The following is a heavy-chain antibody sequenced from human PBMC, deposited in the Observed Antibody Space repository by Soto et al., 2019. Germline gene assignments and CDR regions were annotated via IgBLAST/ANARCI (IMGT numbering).Heavy chain of an antibody. CDR2: IYYSGST. V-gene: IGHV4-59*01. CDR1: GVSLSGFY. J-gene: IGHJ4*02. Sequence: SETLSLTCAVSGVSLSGFYWSWIRQPPGKGLEYIGYIYYSGSTYYNPSLKSRVTVSLDSSKNQFSLKLTSVTAADTAIYYCARGHLWLEDWGQGTLVNVS. CDR3: ARGHLWLED. D-gene: IGHD3-3*01.